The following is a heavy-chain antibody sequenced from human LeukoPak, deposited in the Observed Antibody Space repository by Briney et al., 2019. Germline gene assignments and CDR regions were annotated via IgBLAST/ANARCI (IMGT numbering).Heavy chain of an antibody. CDR2: INPNSGGT. J-gene: IGHJ6*03. Sequence: GASVKVSFKASGYTFTGYYMHEVRQAPGQGLEWMGWINPNSGGTNYAQKFQGRVTMTRDTSSSTAYMELSMLRSDHTAVDYAVKSHGGWYGDYDYYLDIWGKGTTVTVSS. CDR3: VKSHGGWYGDYDYYLDI. V-gene: IGHV1-2*02. D-gene: IGHD6-19*01. CDR1: GYTFTGYY.